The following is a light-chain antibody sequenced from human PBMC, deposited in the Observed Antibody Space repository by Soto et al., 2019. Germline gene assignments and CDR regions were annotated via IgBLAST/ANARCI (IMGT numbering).Light chain of an antibody. CDR1: SSDVGGYNY. Sequence: QSVLTQPASVSGSPGQSITISCTGTSSDVGGYNYVSWYQQHPGKAPKLMIYDVSNRPSGVSNRFSGSKSGNTASLTISGLQAEDEADYYCSSYTSSSTVFGGGTQPTVL. CDR3: SSYTSSSTV. J-gene: IGLJ3*02. V-gene: IGLV2-14*01. CDR2: DVS.